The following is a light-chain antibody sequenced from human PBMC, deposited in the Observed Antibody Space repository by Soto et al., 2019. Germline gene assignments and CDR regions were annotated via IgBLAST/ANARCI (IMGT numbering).Light chain of an antibody. V-gene: IGKV3-15*01. J-gene: IGKJ5*01. CDR1: QSVRSSH. CDR2: GAS. Sequence: IVLKQAPGTLYLSHGESVTLSCRTSQSVRSSHLAWYQQKPGQAPRLLIYGASTRATGIPARFSGSGSGTEVTLTISSLQSEDFAVYYCQQYNNWPPITFGQGTRLENK. CDR3: QQYNNWPPIT.